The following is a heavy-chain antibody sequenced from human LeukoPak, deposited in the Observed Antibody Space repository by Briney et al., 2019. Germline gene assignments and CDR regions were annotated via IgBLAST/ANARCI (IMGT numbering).Heavy chain of an antibody. J-gene: IGHJ4*02. D-gene: IGHD4-11*01. V-gene: IGHV1-58*01. Sequence: SVKVSCKASGFTFTSSAVQWVRQARGQRPEWIGWIVVASGNTNYAQKFQARVSITRDMSTSTAYMELSSLRSEDTAVYYCAADLPYSNYGPLDYWGPGTLVTVSS. CDR1: GFTFTSSA. CDR3: AADLPYSNYGPLDY. CDR2: IVVASGNT.